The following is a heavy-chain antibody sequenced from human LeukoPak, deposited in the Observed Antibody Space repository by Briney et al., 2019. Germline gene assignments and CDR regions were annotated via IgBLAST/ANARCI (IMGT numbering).Heavy chain of an antibody. D-gene: IGHD4-17*01. CDR3: ARGDYGTPDV. V-gene: IGHV4-61*02. Sequence: SETLSLTCTVSGGSISSGSCYWSWIRQPAGKGLAWIGRIYTSGSTNYNPSLKSRVTISVDTSKNQFSLKLSSVTAADTAVYYCARGDYGTPDVWGQGTTVTSP. CDR2: IYTSGST. CDR1: GGSISSGSCY. J-gene: IGHJ6*02.